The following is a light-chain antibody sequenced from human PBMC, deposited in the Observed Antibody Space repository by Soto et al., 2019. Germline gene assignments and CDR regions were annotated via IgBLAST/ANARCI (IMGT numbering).Light chain of an antibody. V-gene: IGKV3-15*01. Sequence: ETELTQSPATLSVSPGERATLSCRASQSVNGNLAWYQQKPGQVPRLLIYGASTRATGIPTTFSGSGSGTEFTLTISSLQSEDFAVYYCQQYDDWPQTFGQGTKVEIK. J-gene: IGKJ1*01. CDR1: QSVNGN. CDR3: QQYDDWPQT. CDR2: GAS.